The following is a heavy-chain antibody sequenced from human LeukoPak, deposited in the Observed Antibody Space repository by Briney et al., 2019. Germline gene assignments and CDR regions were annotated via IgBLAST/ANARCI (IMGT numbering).Heavy chain of an antibody. J-gene: IGHJ4*02. D-gene: IGHD6-19*01. CDR1: GFTFSSYN. CDR3: ARDGMGAWYGLDY. Sequence: KPGGSLRLSCAASGFTFSSYNMNWVRQAPGKGLEWVSAISDSSRYMYYAGSVKGRFTISRDNTKNSLYLQINSLRAEDTAVYYCARDGMGAWYGLDYWGQGTLVTVSS. V-gene: IGHV3-21*04. CDR2: ISDSSRYM.